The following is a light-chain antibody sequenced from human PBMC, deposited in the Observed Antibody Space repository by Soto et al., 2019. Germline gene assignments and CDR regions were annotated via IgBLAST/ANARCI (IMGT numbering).Light chain of an antibody. CDR3: TSYTSISTYV. Sequence: QSALTQPASVSQSPGQSITISCAGTSSDGGGYNHVSWYQQHADKAPKLLIHEVSHRPSGVSHRFSGSKSGNTASLTISGLQAEDEADYYCTSYTSISTYVFGTGTKVTVL. V-gene: IGLV2-14*01. CDR2: EVS. J-gene: IGLJ1*01. CDR1: SSDGGGYNH.